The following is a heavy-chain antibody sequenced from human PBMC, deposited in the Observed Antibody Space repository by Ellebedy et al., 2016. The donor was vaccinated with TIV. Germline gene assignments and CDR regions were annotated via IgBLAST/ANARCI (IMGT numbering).Heavy chain of an antibody. CDR3: AKDLLRDYSGYGYNWFDP. J-gene: IGHJ5*02. CDR2: IRFDGTIK. CDR1: GFTFSSYG. V-gene: IGHV3-30*02. Sequence: GESLKISCAASGFTFSSYGMHWVRQAPGKGLEWVAFIRFDGTIKYYADSVKGRSTISRDKSKDTLYLQMNSLRPEDTAVYYCAKDLLRDYSGYGYNWFDPWGQGTLVTVSS. D-gene: IGHD5-12*01.